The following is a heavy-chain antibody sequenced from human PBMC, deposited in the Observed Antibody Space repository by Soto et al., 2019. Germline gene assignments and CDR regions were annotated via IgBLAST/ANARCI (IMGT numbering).Heavy chain of an antibody. J-gene: IGHJ4*02. CDR2: IIPILDTT. V-gene: IGHV1-69*06. CDR1: GGTSSSYA. D-gene: IGHD6-6*01. CDR3: AGGGTTENSRFAF. Sequence: QVQVVQSGAEVKKPGSSVRVSCKASGGTSSSYAITWMRQAPGQGLEWMGGIIPILDTTDYAQKFQGRVTLTADKSTSTVYMERSSLTFEDTAFYYGAGGGTTENSRFAFGGQGPLVTVSS.